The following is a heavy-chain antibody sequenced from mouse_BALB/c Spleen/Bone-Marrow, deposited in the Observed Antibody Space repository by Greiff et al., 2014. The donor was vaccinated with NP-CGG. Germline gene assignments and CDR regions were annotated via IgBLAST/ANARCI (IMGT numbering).Heavy chain of an antibody. CDR1: GFNIKDTY. V-gene: IGHV14-3*02. J-gene: IGHJ3*01. Sequence: QLQQSGAELVKPGASVKLSCTASGFNIKDTYMHWAKQRPEQGLEWIGRIDPANGNTKYDPKFQGKATITADTSSNTAYLQLSSLTSEDTAVYYCAIYYYGSSGFAYWGQGTLVTVSA. D-gene: IGHD1-1*01. CDR3: AIYYYGSSGFAY. CDR2: IDPANGNT.